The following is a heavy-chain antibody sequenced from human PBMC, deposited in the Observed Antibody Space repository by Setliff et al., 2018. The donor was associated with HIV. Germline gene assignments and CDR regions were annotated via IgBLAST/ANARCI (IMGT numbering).Heavy chain of an antibody. D-gene: IGHD2-15*01. V-gene: IGHV4-34*01. J-gene: IGHJ4*02. CDR3: ARGGLGVVGAIDY. CDR1: GGSFSGYY. CDR2: IIHSGGT. Sequence: PSETLSLTCAVYGGSFSGYYWTWIRQPPGRGLEWIGEIIHSGGTNYNRSLKSRVTISVDTSKNQFSLYLSSATSADTAVYYCARGGLGVVGAIDYCSQGTLVTVSS.